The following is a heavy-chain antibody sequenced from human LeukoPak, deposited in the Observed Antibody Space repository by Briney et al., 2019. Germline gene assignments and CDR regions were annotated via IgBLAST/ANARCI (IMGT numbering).Heavy chain of an antibody. V-gene: IGHV4-39*01. CDR3: ARHAPGYSSGSYYYYGMDV. CDR1: GGSISSGGYY. D-gene: IGHD3-22*01. J-gene: IGHJ6*02. Sequence: PSETLSLTCTVSGGSISSGGYYWSWLRQHPGKGLEWIGYIYYSGSTYYNPSLKSRVTISVDTSKNQFSLKLSSVTAADTAVYYCARHAPGYSSGSYYYYGMDVWGQGTTVTVSS. CDR2: IYYSGST.